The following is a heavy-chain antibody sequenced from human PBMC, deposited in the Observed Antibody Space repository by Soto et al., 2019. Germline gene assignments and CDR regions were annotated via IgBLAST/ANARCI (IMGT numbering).Heavy chain of an antibody. Sequence: PGGSLRLSCAASGFTFSSFTLHWVRQAPGKGLEWVAVISSDENNKYFADSVKGRFAISRDNSKNTLYLQMNSLIFEDTAVYYCARSLSGNFATYWGQGTLVTVSS. V-gene: IGHV3-30*09. CDR2: ISSDENNK. CDR3: ARSLSGNFATY. CDR1: GFTFSSFT. D-gene: IGHD1-26*01. J-gene: IGHJ4*02.